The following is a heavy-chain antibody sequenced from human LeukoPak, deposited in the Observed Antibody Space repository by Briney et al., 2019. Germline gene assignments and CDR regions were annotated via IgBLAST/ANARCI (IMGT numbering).Heavy chain of an antibody. CDR3: ARDGEGIYYDSSGYYPWYFDY. V-gene: IGHV1-69*13. D-gene: IGHD3-22*01. J-gene: IGHJ4*02. CDR2: IIPIFGTA. Sequence: SVKVSCKASGGTFSSYAISWVRQAPGQGLEWMGGIIPIFGTANYAQKFQGRVTITADESTSTAYMELSSLRSEDTAVYYCARDGEGIYYDSSGYYPWYFDYWGRGTLVTVSS. CDR1: GGTFSSYA.